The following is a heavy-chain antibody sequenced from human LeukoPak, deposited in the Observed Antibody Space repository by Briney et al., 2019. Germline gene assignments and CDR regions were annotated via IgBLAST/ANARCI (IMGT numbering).Heavy chain of an antibody. V-gene: IGHV1-2*02. CDR2: INPNSGGS. J-gene: IGHJ4*02. D-gene: IGHD1-26*01. Sequence: GASVTVSCKTSGYTFTDYFIHWVRQAPGQGLEWMGWINPNSGGSNFAQKFQGRVTVIRDTSISTAYMELSGLESDDTAVYYCASDSVVATLDYWGQGTLVTVSS. CDR3: ASDSVVATLDY. CDR1: GYTFTDYF.